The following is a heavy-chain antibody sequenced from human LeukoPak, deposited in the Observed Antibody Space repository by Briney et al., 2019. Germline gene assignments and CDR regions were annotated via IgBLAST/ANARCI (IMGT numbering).Heavy chain of an antibody. Sequence: SQTLPLTCTVSGGSISSGGYYWSWIRQHPGKGLEWIGYIYYSGSTYYNPSLKSRVTISVDTSKNQFSLKLSSVSAADTAVYYCARGCGKAARPGSLWFDPWGQGTLVTVSS. CDR1: GGSISSGGYY. J-gene: IGHJ5*02. CDR2: IYYSGST. D-gene: IGHD6-6*01. CDR3: ARGCGKAARPGSLWFDP. V-gene: IGHV4-31*03.